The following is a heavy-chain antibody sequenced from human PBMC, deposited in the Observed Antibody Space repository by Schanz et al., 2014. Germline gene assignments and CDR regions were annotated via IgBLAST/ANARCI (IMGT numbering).Heavy chain of an antibody. CDR2: LSFDSRHI. Sequence: EVQLVESGGGLVKPGGSLRLSCTASGFSFDSYNMNWVRQSPGKGLEWVAFLSFDSRHIYYADSVKGRFTISRDNAKSSLPPQINSRRADDTAVYYCARDGVAATTDFEYWGQGALVTVSS. CDR1: GFSFDSYN. D-gene: IGHD1-1*01. V-gene: IGHV3-21*06. J-gene: IGHJ4*02. CDR3: ARDGVAATTDFEY.